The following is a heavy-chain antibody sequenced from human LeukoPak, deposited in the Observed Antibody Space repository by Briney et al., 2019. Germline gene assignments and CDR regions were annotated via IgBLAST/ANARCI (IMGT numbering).Heavy chain of an antibody. V-gene: IGHV1-18*01. J-gene: IGHJ3*02. Sequence: GASVKVSCKASGYTFNSYGISWVRQAPGQGLEWMGWVSAYNGHTNYAQKFQGRVTITADKSTSTAYMELSSLRSEDTAVYYCAISPGDAFDIWGQGTMVTVSS. CDR3: AISPGDAFDI. CDR2: VSAYNGHT. CDR1: GYTFNSYG.